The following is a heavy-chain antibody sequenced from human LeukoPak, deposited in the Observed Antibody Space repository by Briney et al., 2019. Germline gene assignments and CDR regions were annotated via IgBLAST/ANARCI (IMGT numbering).Heavy chain of an antibody. D-gene: IGHD6-19*01. Sequence: GGSLRLSCAASGFTFSSYAMSWVRQTPGKGLEWVSGISGSGGSTNYADSVRGRFTISRDNSKNTLYLQMNSLRAEDTAIYYCAKIPVSYSSGWSTFDYWGQGTLVTVSS. CDR2: ISGSGGST. CDR1: GFTFSSYA. CDR3: AKIPVSYSSGWSTFDY. J-gene: IGHJ4*02. V-gene: IGHV3-23*01.